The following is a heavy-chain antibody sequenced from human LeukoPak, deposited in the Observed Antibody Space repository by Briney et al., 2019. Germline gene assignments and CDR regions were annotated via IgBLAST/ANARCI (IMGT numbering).Heavy chain of an antibody. CDR2: ISSSGSTI. CDR1: GFTFSDYY. Sequence: GGSLRLSCAASGFTFSDYYMSWIRQAPGKGLEWVSYISSSGSTIYYADSVKGRFTISRDNAKNSLYLQMNSLRAEDTAVYYCARGPATGLYYYYYMDVWGIGTTVTVSS. J-gene: IGHJ6*03. CDR3: ARGPATGLYYYYYMDV. V-gene: IGHV3-11*04. D-gene: IGHD1-1*01.